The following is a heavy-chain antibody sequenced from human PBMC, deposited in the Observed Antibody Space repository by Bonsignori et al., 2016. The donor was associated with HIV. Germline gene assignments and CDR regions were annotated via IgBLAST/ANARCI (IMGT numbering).Heavy chain of an antibody. CDR3: ARDEPNSSSWYA. J-gene: IGHJ5*02. Sequence: SETLSLTCTVSGGSISSGDYYWSWIRQPPGKGLEWIGYIYYSGSTYYNPSLKSRVTISVDTSKNQFSLKLSSVTAADTAVYYCARDEPNSSSWYAWGQGTLVTVSS. D-gene: IGHD6-13*01. CDR2: IYYSGST. V-gene: IGHV4-30-4*08. CDR1: GGSISSGDYY.